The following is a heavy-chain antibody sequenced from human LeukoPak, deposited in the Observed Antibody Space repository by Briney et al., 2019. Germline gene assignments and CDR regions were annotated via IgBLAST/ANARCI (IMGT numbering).Heavy chain of an antibody. V-gene: IGHV1-46*01. Sequence: ASVKVSCKASGYTFTSYYMRWVRQAPGQGLEWMGIINPSGGSTSYAQKFQGRVTMTRDTSTSTVYMELSSLRSEDTAVYYCARDGGAMVVTRNWFDPWGQGTLVTVSS. CDR1: GYTFTSYY. CDR2: INPSGGST. CDR3: ARDGGAMVVTRNWFDP. J-gene: IGHJ5*02. D-gene: IGHD4-23*01.